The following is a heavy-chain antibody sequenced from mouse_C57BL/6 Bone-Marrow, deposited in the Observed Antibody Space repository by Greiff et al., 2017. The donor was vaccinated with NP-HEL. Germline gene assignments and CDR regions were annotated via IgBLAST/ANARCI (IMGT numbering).Heavy chain of an antibody. J-gene: IGHJ2*01. V-gene: IGHV2-5*01. Sequence: VQLKQSGPGLVQPSQSLSITCTVSGFSLTSYGVHWVRQSPGKGLEWLGVIWRGGSTDYNAAFMSRLSITKDNSKSQVFFKMNSLQADDTAIYYCAKNKGAYYDYPYYFDYWGQGTTLTVSS. D-gene: IGHD2-4*01. CDR2: IWRGGST. CDR3: AKNKGAYYDYPYYFDY. CDR1: GFSLTSYG.